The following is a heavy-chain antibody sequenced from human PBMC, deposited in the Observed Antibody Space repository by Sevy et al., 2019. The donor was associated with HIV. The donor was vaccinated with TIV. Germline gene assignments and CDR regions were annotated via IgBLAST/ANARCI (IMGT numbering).Heavy chain of an antibody. J-gene: IGHJ4*02. CDR3: ARDRREVGIDY. D-gene: IGHD1-26*01. V-gene: IGHV3-33*01. CDR1: GFTFSSYG. CDR2: IWYDGSNK. Sequence: GGSLRLSCAASGFTFSSYGMHWVRQAPGKGLEWVAVIWYDGSNKYYADSVKGRFTISRDNSKNTLYLQMNSLRAEDTAVYYCARDRREVGIDYWGQGTLVTVSS.